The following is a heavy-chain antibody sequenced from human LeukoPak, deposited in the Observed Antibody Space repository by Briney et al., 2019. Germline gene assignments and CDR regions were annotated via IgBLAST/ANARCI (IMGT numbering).Heavy chain of an antibody. Sequence: GGSVTHSCSASGLTFSCYRLDWVRQAPGKGLEWVSSISSSSSYIYYADSVKGRCTISRDNAKNSLYLQMNSLRAEDTAVYYYARGESTDYGGQGTLVTVS. J-gene: IGHJ4*02. CDR1: GLTFSCYR. CDR3: ARGESTDY. CDR2: ISSSSSYI. V-gene: IGHV3-21*01. D-gene: IGHD2/OR15-2a*01.